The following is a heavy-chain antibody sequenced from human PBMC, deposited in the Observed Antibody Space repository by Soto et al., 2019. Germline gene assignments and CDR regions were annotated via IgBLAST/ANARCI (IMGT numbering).Heavy chain of an antibody. V-gene: IGHV4-30-4*01. Sequence: QVQLQESGPGLVKPSQTLSLTCTVSGGSISSGDYYWSWIRQPPGKGLEWIGYIYYSGSTDYNPSLKSRVTISVDTSKNQFSLKLTSVTAADTAVYDCARVRGVTYFDYWGQGTLVTVSS. CDR3: ARVRGVTYFDY. J-gene: IGHJ4*02. CDR1: GGSISSGDYY. D-gene: IGHD3-10*01. CDR2: IYYSGST.